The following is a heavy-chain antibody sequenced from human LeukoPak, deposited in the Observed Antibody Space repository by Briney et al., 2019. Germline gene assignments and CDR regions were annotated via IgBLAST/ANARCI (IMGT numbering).Heavy chain of an antibody. CDR2: ITGSGGST. CDR3: AKLPTYYYDSSGYYRYFDY. Sequence: GGSLRLSCAASGFTFSDYWMHWVRQAPGKGLEWVSAITGSGGSTYYADSVKGRFTISRDNSKNTLFLQMNSLRAEDTAVNYCAKLPTYYYDSSGYYRYFDYWGQGTLVTVSS. CDR1: GFTFSDYW. V-gene: IGHV3-23*01. J-gene: IGHJ4*02. D-gene: IGHD3-22*01.